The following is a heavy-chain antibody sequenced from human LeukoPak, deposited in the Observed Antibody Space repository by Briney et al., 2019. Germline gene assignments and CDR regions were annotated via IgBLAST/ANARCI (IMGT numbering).Heavy chain of an antibody. CDR1: GGSFSGYY. Sequence: PSETLSLTCAVYGGSFSGYYWSWIRQPPGKGLEWIGEINHSGSTNYNPSLKSRVTISADTSKNQFSLKLSSVTAADTAVYYCARMVSLRYFDWFDPWGQGTLVTVSS. D-gene: IGHD3-9*01. CDR2: INHSGST. V-gene: IGHV4-34*01. CDR3: ARMVSLRYFDWFDP. J-gene: IGHJ5*02.